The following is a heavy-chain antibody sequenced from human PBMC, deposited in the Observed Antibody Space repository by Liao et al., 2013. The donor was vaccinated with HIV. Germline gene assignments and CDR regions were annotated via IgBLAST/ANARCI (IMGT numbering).Heavy chain of an antibody. CDR1: GGSFNAYR. Sequence: QVQLQQWGAGLLKPSETLSLTCAVYGGSFNAYRWTWIRQPPGKGLEWIGQIDHRGDTNYNPSLGSRVTISKDTSRRQFSLKLTSVTAADTALYYCARGLGNNWNQRRYFDYWGQGTLVTVSS. CDR2: IDHRGDT. CDR3: ARGLGNNWNQRRYFDY. D-gene: IGHD1-20*01. V-gene: IGHV4-34*02. J-gene: IGHJ4*02.